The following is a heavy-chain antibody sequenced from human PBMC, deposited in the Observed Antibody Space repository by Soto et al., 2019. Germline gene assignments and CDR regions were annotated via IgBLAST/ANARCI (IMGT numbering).Heavy chain of an antibody. D-gene: IGHD6-13*01. Sequence: QVQLVESGGGVVQPGRSLRLSCAASGFTFSSYGMHWVRQAPGKGLEWVAVIWYDGSNKYYADSVKGRFTISRDNSKNTXSLQRNGLRGEDTAVYSCARAGEIAAAGASQAGMDVWGQGTTVTVSS. CDR3: ARAGEIAAAGASQAGMDV. J-gene: IGHJ6*02. V-gene: IGHV3-33*01. CDR2: IWYDGSNK. CDR1: GFTFSSYG.